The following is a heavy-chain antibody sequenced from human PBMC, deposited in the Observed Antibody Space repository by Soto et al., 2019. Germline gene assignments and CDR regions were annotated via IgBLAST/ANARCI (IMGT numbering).Heavy chain of an antibody. CDR1: GFTFSSYV. V-gene: IGHV3-30-3*01. CDR3: ARDDEGGSDCDLGY. J-gene: IGHJ4*02. D-gene: IGHD3-10*01. Sequence: QVQLVESGGGVVQPGRSLTLSCAASGFTFSSYVIHWVRQTPDKGLEWVAFISRDGSNSYYADSVKGRFTISRDNSKNTLYLEMNSLIAEYTAVYYCARDDEGGSDCDLGYWGQGTLVTVSS. CDR2: ISRDGSNS.